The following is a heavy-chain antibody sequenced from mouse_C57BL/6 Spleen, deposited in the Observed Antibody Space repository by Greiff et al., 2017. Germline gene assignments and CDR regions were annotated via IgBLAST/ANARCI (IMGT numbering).Heavy chain of an antibody. CDR2: FYPGSGSI. CDR1: GYTFTEYT. CDR3: ARHDSSYDYDRLQFAY. Sequence: QVQLKQSGAELVKPGASVKLSCKASGYTFTEYTIHWVKQRSGQGLEWIGWFYPGSGSIKYNEKFKDKATLTADKSSSTVYMELSRVTSEDSAVYFCARHDSSYDYDRLQFAYWGQGTLVTVSA. V-gene: IGHV1-62-2*01. D-gene: IGHD2-4*01. J-gene: IGHJ3*01.